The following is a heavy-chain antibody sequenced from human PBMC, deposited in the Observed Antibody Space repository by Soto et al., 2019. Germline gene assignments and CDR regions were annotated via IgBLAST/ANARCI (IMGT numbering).Heavy chain of an antibody. Sequence: QVQLVQSGAEVKKPGSSVKVSCKASGGTFSSYAISWVRQAPGQGLEWMGGIIPIFGTATYAQKFQGRVTITADESTSTAYMELSSLRSEDTAVYYCAVTMVRGGLYGMDVWGQGTTVTVSS. CDR3: AVTMVRGGLYGMDV. V-gene: IGHV1-69*12. CDR2: IIPIFGTA. CDR1: GGTFSSYA. D-gene: IGHD3-10*01. J-gene: IGHJ6*02.